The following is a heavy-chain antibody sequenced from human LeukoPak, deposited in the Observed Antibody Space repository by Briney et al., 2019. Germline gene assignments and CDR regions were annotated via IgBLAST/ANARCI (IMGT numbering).Heavy chain of an antibody. Sequence: PGGSLRLSCAVSGFTFSTYAMSWVRQAPGKGLEWVSLSGSGGDIYYVDSVKGRFTISRDNSKNTLYLQMNSLRAEDTAVYYCAKARGGTYQTYFFDYWGQGTLVTVSS. D-gene: IGHD1-26*01. V-gene: IGHV3-23*01. J-gene: IGHJ4*02. CDR2: SGSGGDI. CDR1: GFTFSTYA. CDR3: AKARGGTYQTYFFDY.